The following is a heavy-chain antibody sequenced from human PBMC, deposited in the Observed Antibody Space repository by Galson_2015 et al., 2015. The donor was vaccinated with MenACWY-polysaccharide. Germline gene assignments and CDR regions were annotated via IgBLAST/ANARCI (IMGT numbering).Heavy chain of an antibody. CDR2: ISSSGSTI. V-gene: IGHV3-48*03. D-gene: IGHD3-22*01. CDR3: ARVPYYDSSGGMDV. J-gene: IGHJ6*02. Sequence: SLRLSCAASGFTFSSYEMNWVRQAPGKGLEWVSYISSSGSTIYYADSVKGRFTISRDNAKNSLYLQMNSLRAEDTAVYYCARVPYYDSSGGMDVWGQGTTVTVSS. CDR1: GFTFSSYE.